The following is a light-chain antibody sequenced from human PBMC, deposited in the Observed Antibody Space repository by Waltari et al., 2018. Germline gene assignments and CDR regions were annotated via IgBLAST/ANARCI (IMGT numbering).Light chain of an antibody. CDR1: QSVSSSY. J-gene: IGKJ4*01. Sequence: EIVLMQSPGTLSLSPGERATLSCRASQSVSSSYLAWYQQKPGQAPRLLIYGASSRATGIPDRFSGSGSGTDFTLTISRLEPEDFAVYYCQQYGSSPRDTFGGGTKVEIK. CDR3: QQYGSSPRDT. CDR2: GAS. V-gene: IGKV3-20*01.